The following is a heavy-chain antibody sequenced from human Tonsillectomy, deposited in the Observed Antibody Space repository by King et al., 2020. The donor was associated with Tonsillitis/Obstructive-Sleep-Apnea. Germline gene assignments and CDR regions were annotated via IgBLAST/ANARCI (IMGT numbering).Heavy chain of an antibody. Sequence: VQLVESGGGSVQPGRSLRLSCTASGFTFGDYAMSWVRQAPGKGLEWVGFTRSRAYGGTTEHAASVKGSFTISRDDSKSIAYLQMNSLNTEDTAVYYCTREVSYGMDVWGQGTTVTVSS. J-gene: IGHJ6*02. V-gene: IGHV3-49*04. D-gene: IGHD6-6*01. CDR1: GFTFGDYA. CDR2: TRSRAYGGTT. CDR3: TREVSYGMDV.